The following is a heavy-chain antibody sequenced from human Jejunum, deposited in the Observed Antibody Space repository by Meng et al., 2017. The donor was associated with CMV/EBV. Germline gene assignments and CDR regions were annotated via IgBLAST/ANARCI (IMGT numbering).Heavy chain of an antibody. Sequence: YTMHWVRQVPGKGLEWVSRINLDGEKTYYADAVKGRFTISRDNSRNSLHLQMNSLRREDSALYFCAKATRVSCLNGVCLAVHFDHWGQGTQVTISS. CDR3: AKATRVSCLNGVCLAVHFDH. V-gene: IGHV3-43*01. J-gene: IGHJ4*02. D-gene: IGHD2-8*01. CDR1: YT. CDR2: INLDGEKT.